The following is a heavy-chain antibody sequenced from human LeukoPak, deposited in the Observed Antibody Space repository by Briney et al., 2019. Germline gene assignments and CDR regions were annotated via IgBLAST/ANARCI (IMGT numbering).Heavy chain of an antibody. J-gene: IGHJ5*02. CDR2: IYTSGST. CDR3: ARPVRRHYYGSGGFDP. CDR1: GGSISSGSYY. Sequence: SETLSLTCTVSGGSISSGSYYWSWIRQPAGKGLEWIGRIYTSGSTNYNPSLKSRVTISVGTSKNQFSLKLSSVTAADTAVYYCARPVRRHYYGSGGFDPWGQGTLVTVSS. D-gene: IGHD3-10*01. V-gene: IGHV4-61*02.